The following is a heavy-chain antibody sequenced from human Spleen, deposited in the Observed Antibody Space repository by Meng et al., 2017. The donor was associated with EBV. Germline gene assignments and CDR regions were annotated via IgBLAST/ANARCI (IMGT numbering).Heavy chain of an antibody. V-gene: IGHV1-18*01. CDR3: ARRRLDDSSGYYVDY. J-gene: IGHJ4*02. D-gene: IGHD3-22*01. CDR1: PYTFGDYD. CDR2: SSPYNGNT. Sequence: QPGMAWTQPGALVQSSSKVPPYTFGDYDMILLRQAPVLGLEWMGWSSPYNGNTKYAQKLQDRVTMNTDTSTSTAYMELRSLRSDETAMYSCARRRLDDSSGYYVDYWGQGTLVTVSS.